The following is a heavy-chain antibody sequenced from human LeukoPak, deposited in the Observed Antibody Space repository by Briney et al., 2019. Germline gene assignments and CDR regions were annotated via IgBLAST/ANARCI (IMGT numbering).Heavy chain of an antibody. Sequence: PGGSLRLSCAASGFIVSGDFMSWVRQAPGKGLEWVAVISYDGSSKYYADSVKGRFTISRDNSKNTLYLQMNSRRAEDTAVYYCAKNRGWGSGSYYQPDYWGQGTLVTVSS. J-gene: IGHJ4*02. CDR3: AKNRGWGSGSYYQPDY. CDR2: ISYDGSSK. V-gene: IGHV3-30*18. D-gene: IGHD3-10*01. CDR1: GFIVSGDF.